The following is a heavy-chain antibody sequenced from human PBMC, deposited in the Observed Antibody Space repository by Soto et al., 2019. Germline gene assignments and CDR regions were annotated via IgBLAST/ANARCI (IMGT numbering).Heavy chain of an antibody. CDR2: ISHDGNNK. D-gene: IGHD2-8*01. CDR1: GFTFNRHP. V-gene: IGHV3-30-3*01. J-gene: IGHJ4*02. CDR3: ARASGHIYATLHGPFDH. Sequence: GGSLRLSCAASGFTFNRHPLHWVRQAPGKGLEWVAVISHDGNNKYYADSVKGRFTISRDNSMNMLYLQMHGLRTEDTAIFYCARASGHIYATLHGPFDHWGQGALLTVSS.